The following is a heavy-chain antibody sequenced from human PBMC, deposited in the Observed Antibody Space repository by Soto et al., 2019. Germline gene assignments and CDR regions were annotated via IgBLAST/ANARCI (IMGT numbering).Heavy chain of an antibody. D-gene: IGHD3-3*01. CDR1: GGTFSNYA. CDR3: ARDAIFGVVIRGIDYYYGMDV. Sequence: QVQLVQSGAEVKKPGSSVKVSCKASGGTFSNYAISWVRQAPGQGLEWMGGIIPIFGTTNYAQKFQGRVTITADESTSTAYIELRSLRSEDTAVYYCARDAIFGVVIRGIDYYYGMDVWGQGTTVTVSS. CDR2: IIPIFGTT. J-gene: IGHJ6*02. V-gene: IGHV1-69*01.